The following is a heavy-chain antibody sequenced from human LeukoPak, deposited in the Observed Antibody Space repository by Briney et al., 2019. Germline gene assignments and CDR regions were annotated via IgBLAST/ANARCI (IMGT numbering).Heavy chain of an antibody. CDR2: ISSSSSYI. Sequence: GGSLRPSCAASGFTFSSYSMNWVRQAPGKGLEWVSSISSSSSYIYYADSVKGRFTISRDNAKNSLYLRMNSLRAEDTAVYYCARDQGTSAAGGAKGRFDNWGQGTLVTVSS. D-gene: IGHD6-13*01. J-gene: IGHJ4*02. V-gene: IGHV3-21*01. CDR1: GFTFSSYS. CDR3: ARDQGTSAAGGAKGRFDN.